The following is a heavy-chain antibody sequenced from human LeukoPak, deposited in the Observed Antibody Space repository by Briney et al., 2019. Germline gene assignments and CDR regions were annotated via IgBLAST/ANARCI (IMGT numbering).Heavy chain of an antibody. CDR1: GGSISSSSYY. Sequence: SETLSLTCTVSGGSISSSSYYWSWIRQPPGKGLEWIGEINHSGGANYNPSLKSRVTISVDTSKNQFSLKLSSVTAADTAVYYCARHNYDSSGYYSQPYYFDYWGQGTLVTVSS. CDR2: INHSGGA. CDR3: ARHNYDSSGYYSQPYYFDY. J-gene: IGHJ4*02. D-gene: IGHD3-22*01. V-gene: IGHV4-39*01.